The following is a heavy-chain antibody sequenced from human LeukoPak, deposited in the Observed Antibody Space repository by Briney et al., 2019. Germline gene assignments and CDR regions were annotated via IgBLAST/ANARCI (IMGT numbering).Heavy chain of an antibody. V-gene: IGHV4-31*03. CDR1: GGSISSGGYY. CDR3: ARMPGYNYGYVDY. CDR2: IYYSGST. J-gene: IGHJ4*02. Sequence: PSETLSLTCTVSGGSISSGGYYWSWIRQHPGKGLEWIGYIYYSGSTYYNPSLKSRVTISVDTSKNQFSLKLSSVTAADTAVYYCARMPGYNYGYVDYWGQGTLVTVSS. D-gene: IGHD5-18*01.